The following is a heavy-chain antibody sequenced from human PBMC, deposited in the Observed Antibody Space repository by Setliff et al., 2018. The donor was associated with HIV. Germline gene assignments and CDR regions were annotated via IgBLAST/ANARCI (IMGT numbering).Heavy chain of an antibody. V-gene: IGHV4-59*01. J-gene: IGHJ6*03. CDR2: IYYSGST. CDR3: ARGALGPTVTSYYYYYMDV. CDR1: GGSISSYY. D-gene: IGHD4-17*01. Sequence: SETLSLTCTVSGGSISSYYWSWIRQPPGKGLEWIGYIYYSGSTNYNPSLKSRVTITVDTSKNQFSLKLSSVTAADTAVYYCARGALGPTVTSYYYYYMDVWGKGTTVTVSS.